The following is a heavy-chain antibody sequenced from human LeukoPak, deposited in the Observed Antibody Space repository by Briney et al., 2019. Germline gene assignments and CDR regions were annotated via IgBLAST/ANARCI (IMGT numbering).Heavy chain of an antibody. CDR1: GFTFSSYA. J-gene: IGHJ4*02. D-gene: IGHD1-26*01. CDR2: ISGSGGST. V-gene: IGHV3-23*01. Sequence: GGSLRLSCAASGFTFSSYAMSWVRQAPGKGLEWVAAISGSGGSTYYADSVKGRLTSSRDNFKNTLYLQMNSLRAEDTAVYYCAKEVIVGVSFDYWGQGTLVTVSS. CDR3: AKEVIVGVSFDY.